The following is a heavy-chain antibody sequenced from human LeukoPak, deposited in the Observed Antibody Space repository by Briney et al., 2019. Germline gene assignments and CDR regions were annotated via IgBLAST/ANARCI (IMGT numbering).Heavy chain of an antibody. CDR3: ASHRRSHGSEY. CDR2: VYYGGST. D-gene: IGHD3-10*01. CDR1: GASFDHYF. J-gene: IGHJ4*02. V-gene: IGHV4-59*01. Sequence: SETLSLTCTVSGASFDHYFWSWIRQPPGRGLEWIGYVYYGGSTDYSPSLKSRLTISADTSKNQFSLKLNSVTAADTAVYYCASHRRSHGSEYWGQGTLVTVSS.